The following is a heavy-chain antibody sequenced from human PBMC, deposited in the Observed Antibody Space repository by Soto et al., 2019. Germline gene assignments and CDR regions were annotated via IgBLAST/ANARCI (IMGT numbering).Heavy chain of an antibody. D-gene: IGHD2-2*01. V-gene: IGHV5-51*01. Sequence: GESLKISCKGSGYSFTSYWIGWVRQMPGKGLEWMGIIYPGDSDTRYSPSFQGQVTISADKSISTAYLQWSSLKASDTAMYYCASCGSTCCTSGYSDYYGMDVWGQGTTVTVS. CDR2: IYPGDSDT. CDR1: GYSFTSYW. J-gene: IGHJ6*02. CDR3: ASCGSTCCTSGYSDYYGMDV.